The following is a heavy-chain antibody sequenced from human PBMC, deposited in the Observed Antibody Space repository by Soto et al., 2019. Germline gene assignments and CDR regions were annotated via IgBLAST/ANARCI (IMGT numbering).Heavy chain of an antibody. J-gene: IGHJ4*02. Sequence: PGGSLRLSCAASGFTFSSYGMHWVRQAPGKGLEWVAVISYDGSNKYYADSVKGRFTISRDNSKNTLYLQMNSLRAEDTAVYYCAKDTYYYDSSGHYDYWGQGTLVTVSS. D-gene: IGHD3-22*01. CDR2: ISYDGSNK. CDR3: AKDTYYYDSSGHYDY. CDR1: GFTFSSYG. V-gene: IGHV3-30*18.